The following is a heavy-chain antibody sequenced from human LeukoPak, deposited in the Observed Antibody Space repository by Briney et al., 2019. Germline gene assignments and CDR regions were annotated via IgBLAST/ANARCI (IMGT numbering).Heavy chain of an antibody. Sequence: GGSLRLSCAASGFTFSSYAMHWVRQAPGKGLEWVAVISYDGSNKYYADSVKGRFTISRDNSRNTLYLQMDSLKTEDTAVYYCAKGELHFNTCSFDFWGQGTLVTVSS. CDR3: AKGELHFNTCSFDF. V-gene: IGHV3-30-3*01. J-gene: IGHJ4*02. CDR1: GFTFSSYA. D-gene: IGHD1-26*01. CDR2: ISYDGSNK.